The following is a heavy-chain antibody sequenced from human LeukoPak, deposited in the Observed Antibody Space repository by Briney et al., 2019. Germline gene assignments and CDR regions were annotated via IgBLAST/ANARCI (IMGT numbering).Heavy chain of an antibody. CDR2: IYYSGST. J-gene: IGHJ6*04. V-gene: IGHV4-31*03. CDR3: ARNRRFALYYYYGMDV. D-gene: IGHD1-14*01. Sequence: SETLSLTCTVSGGSISSGGYYWSWIRQHPGKGLEWIGYIYYSGSTYYNPSLKSRVIISVDTSKNQFSLKLSSVTAADTAVYYCARNRRFALYYYYGMDVWGKGTTVTVSS. CDR1: GGSISSGGYY.